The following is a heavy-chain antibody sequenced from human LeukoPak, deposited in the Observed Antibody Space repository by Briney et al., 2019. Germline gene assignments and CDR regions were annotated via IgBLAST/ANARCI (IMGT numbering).Heavy chain of an antibody. Sequence: ASVKVSCKVSGYTLTELSMHWVRQAPGKGLEWMGGFDPEDGETIYAQKFQGRVTMTEDTSTDTAYMELSSLRSEDTAVYYCATLPVLRFDSVFDYWGQGTLVTVSS. D-gene: IGHD3-3*01. CDR1: GYTLTELS. CDR2: FDPEDGET. CDR3: ATLPVLRFDSVFDY. J-gene: IGHJ4*02. V-gene: IGHV1-24*01.